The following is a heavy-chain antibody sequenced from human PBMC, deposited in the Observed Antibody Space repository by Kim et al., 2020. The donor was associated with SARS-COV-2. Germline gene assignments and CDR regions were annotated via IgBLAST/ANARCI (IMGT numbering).Heavy chain of an antibody. V-gene: IGHV3-7*03. D-gene: IGHD6-19*01. CDR3: ARTMAGRIDAFDV. J-gene: IGHJ3*01. Sequence: YYLDSIKGRFTSSRDNAQNSLYLHVTSLGAEDTAVYYCARTMAGRIDAFDVWGQGTMVTVSS.